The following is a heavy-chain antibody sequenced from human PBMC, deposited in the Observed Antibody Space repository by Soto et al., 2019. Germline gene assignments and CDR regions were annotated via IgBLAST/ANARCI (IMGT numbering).Heavy chain of an antibody. CDR2: TYYRSKWYN. V-gene: IGHV6-1*01. CDR3: ARDLGAFDI. J-gene: IGHJ3*02. D-gene: IGHD7-27*01. Sequence: SQTLSLTCAVFGDSVSGNTAAWTWIRQSPSRGLEWLGRTYYRSKWYNDYAVSVKSRITINPDTSRNQFSLQLNSVTPEDTAVYYCARDLGAFDIWGQGTMVTVSS. CDR1: GDSVSGNTAA.